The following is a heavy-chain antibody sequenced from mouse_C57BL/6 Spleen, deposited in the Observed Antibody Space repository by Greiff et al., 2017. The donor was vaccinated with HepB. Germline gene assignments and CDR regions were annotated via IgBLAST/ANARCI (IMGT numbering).Heavy chain of an antibody. J-gene: IGHJ2*01. CDR2: IYPGDGDT. CDR1: GYAFSSSW. CDR3: ASYGYGFDY. Sequence: VQRVESGPELVKPGASVKISCKASGYAFSSSWMNWVKQRPGKGLEWIGRIYPGDGDTNYNGKFKGKATLTADTSSSTAYMQLSSLTSEDSAVYYCASYGYGFDYWGQGTTLTVSS. D-gene: IGHD2-2*01. V-gene: IGHV1-82*01.